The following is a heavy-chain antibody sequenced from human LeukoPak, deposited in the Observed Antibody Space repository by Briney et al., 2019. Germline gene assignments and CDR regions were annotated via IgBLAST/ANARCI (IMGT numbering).Heavy chain of an antibody. D-gene: IGHD2-2*02. CDR2: IIPIFGTA. V-gene: IGHV1-69*13. Sequence: AASVKVSCKASGGTFSSYAISWVRQAPGQGLEWMGGIIPIFGTANYAQKFQGRVTITADESTSTAYMELSSLRSEDTAVYYCARGFVVVPAAIGDDAFDIWGQGTMVTVSS. J-gene: IGHJ3*02. CDR1: GGTFSSYA. CDR3: ARGFVVVPAAIGDDAFDI.